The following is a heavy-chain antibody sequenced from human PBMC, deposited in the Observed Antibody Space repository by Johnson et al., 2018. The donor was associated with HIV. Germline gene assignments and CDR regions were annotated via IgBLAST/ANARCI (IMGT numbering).Heavy chain of an antibody. D-gene: IGHD7-27*01. CDR2: ISSNGGST. CDR1: GVIFSSYA. V-gene: IGHV3-64*04. J-gene: IGHJ3*02. CDR3: ARGSGVGAFDI. Sequence: QMLLVESGGGVVQPGRSLRLSCAASGVIFSSYAMHWVRQAPGRGLEYVSAISSNGGSTYYADSVKGRFSISRDNSKNTLYLQMNSLRAEDTAVYYCARGSGVGAFDIWGQGTMVTVSS.